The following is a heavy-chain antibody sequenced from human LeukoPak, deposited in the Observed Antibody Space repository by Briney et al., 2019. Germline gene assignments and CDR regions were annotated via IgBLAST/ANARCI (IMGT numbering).Heavy chain of an antibody. CDR1: GFTFSSSA. V-gene: IGHV3-23*01. Sequence: GGSLRLSCAASGFTFSSSAMNWVRQAPGKGLEWVSAISGSGGSTYYADSVKGRFTISRDNSKNTLYLQMNSLRAEDTAVYYCAKGGGHGDYSHSYYYYYYMDVWGKGTTVTVSS. J-gene: IGHJ6*03. CDR3: AKGGGHGDYSHSYYYYYYMDV. D-gene: IGHD4-17*01. CDR2: ISGSGGST.